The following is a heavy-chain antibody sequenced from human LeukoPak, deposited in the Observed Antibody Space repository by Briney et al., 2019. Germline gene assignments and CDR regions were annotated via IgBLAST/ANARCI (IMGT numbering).Heavy chain of an antibody. Sequence: GGSLRLSCAASGFTFSSYAMSWLRQAPGKALEWVSAHSGSGGSTYYADSVKGRFTISRDNSKNTLYLQMNSLRAEDTAVYYCAKWPEPYIRDCSGGSCYPFDYWGQGTLVTVSS. CDR2: HSGSGGST. J-gene: IGHJ4*02. V-gene: IGHV3-23*01. CDR1: GFTFSSYA. CDR3: AKWPEPYIRDCSGGSCYPFDY. D-gene: IGHD2-15*01.